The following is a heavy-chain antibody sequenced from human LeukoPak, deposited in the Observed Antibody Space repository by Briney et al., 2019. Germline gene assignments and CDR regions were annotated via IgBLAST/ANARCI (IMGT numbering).Heavy chain of an antibody. CDR2: ISGSGGST. J-gene: IGHJ4*02. CDR1: GFTFSSYA. V-gene: IGHV3-23*01. CDR3: ATGFTSPSVTQDIVVVPAVGIDY. D-gene: IGHD2-2*01. Sequence: GGSLRLSCAASGFTFSSYAMSWVRQAPGKGLEWVSAISGSGGSTYYADSVKGRFTISRDNSKNTLYLQMNSLRAEDTAVYYCATGFTSPSVTQDIVVVPAVGIDYWGQGTLVTVS.